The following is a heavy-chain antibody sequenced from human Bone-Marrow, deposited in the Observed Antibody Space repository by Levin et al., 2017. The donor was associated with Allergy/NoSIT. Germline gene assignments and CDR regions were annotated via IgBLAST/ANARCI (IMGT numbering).Heavy chain of an antibody. CDR2: INRDGGDG. V-gene: IGHV3-7*02. CDR1: GFTFSGYW. D-gene: IGHD2-8*01. CDR3: ARNGAWSFEF. Sequence: SCASSGFTFSGYWMAWVRQAPGKGLEWVANINRDGGDGYYVDSVKGRFTIFRDNARNSLDLQMNSLRVEDTAVYYCARNGAWSFEFWGQGTLVTVSS. J-gene: IGHJ4*02.